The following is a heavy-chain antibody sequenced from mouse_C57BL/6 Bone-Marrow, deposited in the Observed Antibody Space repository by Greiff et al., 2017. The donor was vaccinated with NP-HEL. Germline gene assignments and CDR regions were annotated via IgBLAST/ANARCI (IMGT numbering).Heavy chain of an antibody. J-gene: IGHJ4*01. CDR3: ARSCLHYYAMDY. Sequence: EVQLQQSGPELVKPGASVKISCTASGYTFTDYYMNWVKQSHGQSLEWIGDINPNNGGTSYNQQFKGKAPLTVDKSSSTAYMELRSLTSEDSAVYYCARSCLHYYAMDYWGQGTSVTVSS. D-gene: IGHD2-10*01. V-gene: IGHV1-26*01. CDR2: INPNNGGT. CDR1: GYTFTDYY.